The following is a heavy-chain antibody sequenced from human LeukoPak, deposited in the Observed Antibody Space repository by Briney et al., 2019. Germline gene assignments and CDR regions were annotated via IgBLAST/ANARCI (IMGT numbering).Heavy chain of an antibody. Sequence: PSETLSLTCAVYGESFSGYYWTWIRQPPGKGLEWIGDINHSGSTYYNPSLKSRVTISVDTSKNQFSLKLSSVTAADTAVYYCARQSAITIYGYWGQGTLVTVSS. D-gene: IGHD3-3*01. CDR1: GESFSGYY. J-gene: IGHJ4*02. CDR2: INHSGST. V-gene: IGHV4-34*01. CDR3: ARQSAITIYGY.